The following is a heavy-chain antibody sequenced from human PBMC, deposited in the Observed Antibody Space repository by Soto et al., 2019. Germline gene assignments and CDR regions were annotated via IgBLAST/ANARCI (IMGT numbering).Heavy chain of an antibody. CDR3: TRAREPAADAFDI. CDR2: IRSKAYGGTT. CDR1: GFTFGDYA. J-gene: IGHJ3*02. D-gene: IGHD2-2*01. Sequence: GGSLRLSCTASGFTFGDYAMSWVRQAPGKGLEWVGFIRSKAYGGTTEYAASVKGRFTISRDDSKSIAYLQMNSLKTEDTAVYYCTRAREPAADAFDIWGQGTMVTVSS. V-gene: IGHV3-49*04.